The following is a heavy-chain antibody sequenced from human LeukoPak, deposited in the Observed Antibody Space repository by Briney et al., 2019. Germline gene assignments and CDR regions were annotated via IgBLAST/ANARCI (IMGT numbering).Heavy chain of an antibody. V-gene: IGHV1-2*02. CDR2: INPNSGGT. D-gene: IGHD5-12*01. CDR1: GYTFTGYY. Sequence: ASVKVSYKASGYTFTGYYMHWVRQAPGQGLEWMGWINPNSGGTNYAQKFQGRVTMTRDTSISTAYMELSRLRSDDTAVYYCARTYDQASHRGDDYFDYWGQGTLVTVSS. CDR3: ARTYDQASHRGDDYFDY. J-gene: IGHJ4*02.